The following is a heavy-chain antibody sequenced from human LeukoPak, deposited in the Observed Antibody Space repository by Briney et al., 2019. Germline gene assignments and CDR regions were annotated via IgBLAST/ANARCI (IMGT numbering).Heavy chain of an antibody. CDR1: GYTFTSYA. J-gene: IGHJ4*02. Sequence: ASVKVSCKASGYTFTSYAMNWVRQAPGQGLEWMGWINTNTGNPTYAQGFTGRFVFSLDTSVSAAYLQISSLKAEDTAVYYCAREVFGDYYDFWSGKLTFFDYWGQGTLVTVSS. D-gene: IGHD3-3*01. CDR3: AREVFGDYYDFWSGKLTFFDY. V-gene: IGHV7-4-1*02. CDR2: INTNTGNP.